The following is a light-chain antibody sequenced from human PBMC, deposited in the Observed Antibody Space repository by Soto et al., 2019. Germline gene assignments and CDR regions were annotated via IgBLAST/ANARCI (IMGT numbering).Light chain of an antibody. CDR2: GAS. V-gene: IGKV3-20*01. CDR1: QSVGNNY. Sequence: EIVLTQSPGTLSLSPGERATLSCRASQSVGNNYLAWYQQKPGQAPRLLIYGASNRATGIPDRFSGSGSGTDFTLTISRLEPEDFAVYYCQQYGSPGTFGQGTKVDIK. CDR3: QQYGSPGT. J-gene: IGKJ1*01.